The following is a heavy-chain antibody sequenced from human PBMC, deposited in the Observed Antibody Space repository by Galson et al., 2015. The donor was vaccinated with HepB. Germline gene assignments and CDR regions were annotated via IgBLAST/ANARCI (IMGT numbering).Heavy chain of an antibody. D-gene: IGHD5-24*01. CDR1: GFTFSSYG. Sequence: SLRLSCAASGFTFSSYGMHRVRQAPGKGLEWVAVISYDGSNKYYADSVKGRFTISRDNSKNTLSLQMNSLRAEDTAVYYCAKAWLQFSLPTMYFDYWGQGTLVTVSS. V-gene: IGHV3-30*18. CDR3: AKAWLQFSLPTMYFDY. CDR2: ISYDGSNK. J-gene: IGHJ4*02.